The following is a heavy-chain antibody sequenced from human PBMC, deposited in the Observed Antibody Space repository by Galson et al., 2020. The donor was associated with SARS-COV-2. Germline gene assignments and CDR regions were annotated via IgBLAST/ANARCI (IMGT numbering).Heavy chain of an antibody. J-gene: IGHJ4*02. CDR1: GFSPSPSGML. V-gene: IGHV2-70*01. D-gene: IGHD6-13*01. CDR3: ARTAAGIAADY. CDR2: IDWDDDK. Sequence: SGPTLVNPTQTLTLTCPFPGFSPSPSGMLVSWIRKPPGKAREWLAPIDWDDDKSYRTSLKTRLTISKDTSKNQVVLTMTNMDPVDTATYYCARTAAGIAADYWGQGTLVTVSS.